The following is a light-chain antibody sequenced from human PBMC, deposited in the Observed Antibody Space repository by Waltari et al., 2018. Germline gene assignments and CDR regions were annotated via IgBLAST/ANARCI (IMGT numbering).Light chain of an antibody. V-gene: IGKV1-8*01. CDR3: QQYYTSPQT. CDR2: AAS. J-gene: IGKJ2*01. Sequence: AIRMTQSPSSLSASTGDRVTITCPASQGVSSYLAWYQQKPGKAPNLLIYAASTLQSGVPSRFSGSGSGTDFSLIISCLQSEDVAVYYCQQYYTSPQTFGQGTKLESK. CDR1: QGVSSY.